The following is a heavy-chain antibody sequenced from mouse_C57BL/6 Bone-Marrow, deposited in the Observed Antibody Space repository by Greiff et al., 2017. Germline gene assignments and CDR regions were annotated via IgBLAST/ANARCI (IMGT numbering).Heavy chain of an antibody. D-gene: IGHD1-1*01. CDR2: IHPNSGST. V-gene: IGHV1-64*01. Sequence: QVQLQQPGAELVKPGASVKLSCKASGYTFTSYWMHWVKQRPGQGLEWIGMIHPNSGSTNYNEKVKSKATLTVDKSSSTAYMQLSSLTSEDSAVYYCARGDYYGSSLWYFDVWGTGTTVTVSS. CDR1: GYTFTSYW. J-gene: IGHJ1*03. CDR3: ARGDYYGSSLWYFDV.